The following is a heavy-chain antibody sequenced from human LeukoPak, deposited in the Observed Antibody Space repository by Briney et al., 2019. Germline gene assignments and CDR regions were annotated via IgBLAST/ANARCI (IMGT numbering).Heavy chain of an antibody. CDR1: GFTFSSYG. J-gene: IGHJ4*02. CDR2: IRYDGSNK. D-gene: IGHD2-2*01. V-gene: IGHV3-30*02. Sequence: PGGSLRLSCAASGFTFSSYGMHWVRQAPGKGLEWVAFIRYDGSNKYYADSVKGRFTISRDNSKNTLYLQMNSLRAEDTAVYYCARDPPIVVVPAATFDYWGQGTLVTVSS. CDR3: ARDPPIVVVPAATFDY.